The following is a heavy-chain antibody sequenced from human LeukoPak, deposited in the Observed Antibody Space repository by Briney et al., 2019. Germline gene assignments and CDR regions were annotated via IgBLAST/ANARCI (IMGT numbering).Heavy chain of an antibody. V-gene: IGHV1-18*04. J-gene: IGHJ4*02. CDR3: ARDRFRVVPAAIPDY. CDR1: GYTITSYG. Sequence: ASVKVSCKASGYTITSYGISWVRQAPGQGLEWMGWITPYNGNTNYAQKFQGRVTMTRDTSISTAYMELSRLRSDDTAVYYCARDRFRVVPAAIPDYWGQGTLVTVSS. CDR2: ITPYNGNT. D-gene: IGHD2-2*02.